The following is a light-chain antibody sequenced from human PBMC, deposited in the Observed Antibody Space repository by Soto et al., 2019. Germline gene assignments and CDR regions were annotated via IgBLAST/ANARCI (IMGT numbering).Light chain of an antibody. J-gene: IGKJ5*01. CDR1: RSVSSY. V-gene: IGKV3-11*01. CDR3: QQFNNYPT. Sequence: IVLTQSPATLSLSPGESATLSCRSSRSVSSYLAWYQQKPGQAPRLLIYDASSLESGVPSRFSGSGSGTDFTLTISSLQPEDFATYYCQQFNNYPTFGQGTRLEIK. CDR2: DAS.